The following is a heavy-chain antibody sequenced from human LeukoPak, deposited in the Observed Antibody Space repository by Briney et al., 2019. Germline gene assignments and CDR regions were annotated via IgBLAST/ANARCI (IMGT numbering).Heavy chain of an antibody. CDR1: GGSISSGGST. V-gene: IGHV4-31*03. CDR2: IYYNGNP. D-gene: IGHD3-3*01. Sequence: SQTLSLTCTVSGGSISSGGSTWSWTPQTPGRGWEWIGYIYYNGNPYYNPSLESRVTISADTSKNQFSLNLTSVTAADTAVYYCARGGRVAHPGYWGQGTLVTVSS. CDR3: ARGGRVAHPGY. J-gene: IGHJ4*02.